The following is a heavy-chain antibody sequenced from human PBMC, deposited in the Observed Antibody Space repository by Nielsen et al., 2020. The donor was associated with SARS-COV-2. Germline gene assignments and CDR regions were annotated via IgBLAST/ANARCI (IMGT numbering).Heavy chain of an antibody. D-gene: IGHD2-8*01. CDR1: GFTFGNYA. J-gene: IGHJ4*02. CDR2: IWNDGSNK. Sequence: GESLKISCAASGFTFGNYAMHWVRQAPGKGLEWVAIIWNDGSNKNYVDSVKGRFIISKDNAKKILYLQMNSLRVEDTAVYFCTRDPGGFHNGPRGGGYFDLWGQGTLLSVSS. V-gene: IGHV3-33*01. CDR3: TRDPGGFHNGPRGGGYFDL.